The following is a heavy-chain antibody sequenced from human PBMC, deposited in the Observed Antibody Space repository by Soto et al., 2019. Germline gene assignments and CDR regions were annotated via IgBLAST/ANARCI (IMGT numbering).Heavy chain of an antibody. V-gene: IGHV3-9*01. CDR2: ISWNSGSI. J-gene: IGHJ4*02. CDR1: GFTFDDYA. D-gene: IGHD6-13*01. Sequence: EVQLVESGGGLVQPGRSLRLSCAASGFTFDDYAMHWVRQAPGKGLEWVSGISWNSGSIGYAGSVKGRFTISRDNAKSSLYLQMNSLSAEDTALYYSAKDISIAAAIWGQGTLVTVSS. CDR3: AKDISIAAAI.